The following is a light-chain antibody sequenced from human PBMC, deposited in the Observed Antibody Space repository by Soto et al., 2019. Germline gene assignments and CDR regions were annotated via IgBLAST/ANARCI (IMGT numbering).Light chain of an antibody. Sequence: EIVLTQSPGTLSLSPGERATLSCRASQSVSSSFLAWYQQKPGQAPRLLIYGASSRATGITDRFSGSGSGTDFTLTISRLDPEDVAVYYCQQSGSSPLTFGGGTKVEIK. V-gene: IGKV3-20*01. J-gene: IGKJ4*01. CDR2: GAS. CDR3: QQSGSSPLT. CDR1: QSVSSSF.